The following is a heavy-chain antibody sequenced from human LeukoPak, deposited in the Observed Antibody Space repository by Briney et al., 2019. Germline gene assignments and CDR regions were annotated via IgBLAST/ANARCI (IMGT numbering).Heavy chain of an antibody. V-gene: IGHV4-39*07. CDR2: IYYSGST. CDR1: GGSISSSSYY. J-gene: IGHJ4*02. D-gene: IGHD6-19*01. CDR3: ARGYRSSSGWPDFDY. Sequence: SETLSLTCTVSGGSISSSSYYWGWIRQPPGKGLEWSGSIYYSGSTYYNPSLKSRVTISVDTSKNQFSLKLSSVTAADTAVYYCARGYRSSSGWPDFDYWGQGTLVTVSS.